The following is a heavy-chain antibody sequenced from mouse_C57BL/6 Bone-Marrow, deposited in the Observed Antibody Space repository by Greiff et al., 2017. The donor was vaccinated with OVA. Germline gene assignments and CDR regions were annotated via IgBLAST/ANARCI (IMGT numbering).Heavy chain of an antibody. J-gene: IGHJ3*01. V-gene: IGHV1-59*01. CDR3: ARCGFAY. Sequence: QVQLQQPGAELVRPGTSVKLSCKASGYTFTSYWMHWVKQRPGQGLEWIGVIDPSDSYTNYNQKFKGKATLTVDTSSSTAYMQLSSLTSEDPAVYYCARCGFAYWGQGTLVTVSA. CDR2: IDPSDSYT. CDR1: GYTFTSYW.